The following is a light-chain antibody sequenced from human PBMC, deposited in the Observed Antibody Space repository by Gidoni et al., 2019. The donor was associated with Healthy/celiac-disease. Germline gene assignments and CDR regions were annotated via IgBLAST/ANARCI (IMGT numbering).Light chain of an antibody. J-gene: IGKJ2*01. Sequence: DIQMTQSPSTLSASVGDRVTITCRASQSISSWLAWYQQKPGKAPKLLIYDASSLESGVPSRFSGSGSGTEFTLTISSLQPDDFATYYCQQYNSYWGYTFGQXTKLEIK. CDR2: DAS. CDR3: QQYNSYWGYT. V-gene: IGKV1-5*01. CDR1: QSISSW.